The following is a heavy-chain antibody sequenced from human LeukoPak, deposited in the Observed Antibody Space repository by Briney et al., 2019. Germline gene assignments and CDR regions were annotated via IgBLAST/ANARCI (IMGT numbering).Heavy chain of an antibody. Sequence: SETLSLTCTVSGGSISSYYWSWIRQPPGKGLEWIGYIYYSGSTNYNPSLKSRVTISVDTSKNQFSLKLSSVTAADTAVYYCARDGRRGPHDYFDYWGQGTLVTVSS. CDR2: IYYSGST. V-gene: IGHV4-59*01. CDR1: GGSISSYY. D-gene: IGHD3-10*01. J-gene: IGHJ4*02. CDR3: ARDGRRGPHDYFDY.